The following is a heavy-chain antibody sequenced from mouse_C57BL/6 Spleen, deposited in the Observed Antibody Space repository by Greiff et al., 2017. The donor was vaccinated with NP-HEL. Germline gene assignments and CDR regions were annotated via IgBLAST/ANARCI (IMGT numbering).Heavy chain of an antibody. Sequence: VQLQQSGAELARPGASVKMSCKASGYTFTSYTMHWVHQRPGQGLEWIGYINPSSGSTKYNQKFKDKATLTADNSSSTAYMQLSSLTSEDAAVYYCAKEAYPVLSYYWDYGGQGTTRTVAS. CDR2: INPSSGST. V-gene: IGHV1-4*01. CDR1: GYTFTSYT. CDR3: AKEAYPVLSYYWDY. J-gene: IGHJ2*01.